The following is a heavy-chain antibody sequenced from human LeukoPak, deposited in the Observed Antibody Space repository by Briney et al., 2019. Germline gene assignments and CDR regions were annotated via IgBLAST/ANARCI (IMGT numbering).Heavy chain of an antibody. CDR2: IKQDGSEK. V-gene: IGHV3-7*03. D-gene: IGHD6-13*01. CDR1: GFTFSSYA. J-gene: IGHJ4*02. Sequence: PGGSLRLSCAASGFTFSSYAMSWVRQAPGKGLEWVANIKQDGSEKYYVDSVKGRFTISRDNAKNSLYLQMNSLRAEDTALYYCAKDIGSIAAADFDYWGQGTLVTVSS. CDR3: AKDIGSIAAADFDY.